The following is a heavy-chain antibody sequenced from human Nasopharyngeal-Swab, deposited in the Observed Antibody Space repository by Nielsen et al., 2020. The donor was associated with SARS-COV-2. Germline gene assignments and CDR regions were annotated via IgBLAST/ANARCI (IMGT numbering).Heavy chain of an antibody. Sequence: GGSLRLSCAASGFTFSSCTMNWVRQAPGKGLEWVSSITSSSYIYYADSVKGRFTISRDNAKNSLYLQMNSLRAEDTAVYYCARDGDGYNDFDYWGQGTLVTVSS. V-gene: IGHV3-21*01. CDR1: GFTFSSCT. J-gene: IGHJ4*02. CDR2: ITSSSYI. CDR3: ARDGDGYNDFDY. D-gene: IGHD5-24*01.